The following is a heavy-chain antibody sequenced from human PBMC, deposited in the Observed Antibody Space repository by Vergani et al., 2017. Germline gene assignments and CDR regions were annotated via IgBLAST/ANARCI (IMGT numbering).Heavy chain of an antibody. J-gene: IGHJ4*02. CDR1: GFTFVDYA. D-gene: IGHD6-13*01. V-gene: IGHV3-9*01. CDR2: ISWNSGSI. CDR3: AKSRKSIAAAIDY. Sequence: EVQLVESGGGLVQPGRSLRLSCAASGFTFVDYAMHWVRQAPGKGLEWVSGISWNSGSIGYADSVKGRFTISRDNAKNSLYLQMNSLRAEDTALYYCAKSRKSIAAAIDYWGQGTLVTVSS.